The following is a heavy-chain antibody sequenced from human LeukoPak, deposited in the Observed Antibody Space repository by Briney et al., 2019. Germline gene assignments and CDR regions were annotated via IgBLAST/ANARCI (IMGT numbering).Heavy chain of an antibody. Sequence: SETLSLTCAVYGGSFSGYYWSWIRQPPGKGLEWIGEINHSGSTNYNPSLKSRVTISVDTSKNQFSLKLSSVTAADTAVYYCASINLPTYYYDSSGYPYYYYYMDVWGKGTTVTVSS. D-gene: IGHD3-22*01. CDR2: INHSGST. CDR1: GGSFSGYY. V-gene: IGHV4-34*01. CDR3: ASINLPTYYYDSSGYPYYYYYMDV. J-gene: IGHJ6*03.